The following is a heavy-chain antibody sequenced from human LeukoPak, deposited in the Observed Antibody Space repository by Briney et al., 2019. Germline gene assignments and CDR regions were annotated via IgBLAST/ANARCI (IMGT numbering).Heavy chain of an antibody. Sequence: GGFLGLSCAASGFTFSDHYMDWARQAPGKGLEWVGRIRNKANSYTTEYAASVKGRFTVSRDNSKNSLYLQMNSLKTEDTAVYYCVGGAVYYFDCWGQGTLVTVSS. V-gene: IGHV3-72*01. J-gene: IGHJ4*02. CDR1: GFTFSDHY. CDR3: VGGAVYYFDC. CDR2: IRNKANSYTT.